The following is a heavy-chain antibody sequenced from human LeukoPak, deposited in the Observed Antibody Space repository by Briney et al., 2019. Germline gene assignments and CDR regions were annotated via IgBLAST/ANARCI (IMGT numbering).Heavy chain of an antibody. CDR2: IYYSGST. CDR1: GGSISSYY. V-gene: IGHV4-59*12. Sequence: PSETLSLTCTVSGGSISSYYWSWIRQPPGKGLEWIGYIYYSGSTNYNPSLKSRVTISVDTSKNQFSLKLSSVTAADTAVYYCARGHTGSYLYYGMDVWGQGTTVTVSS. CDR3: ARGHTGSYLYYGMDV. D-gene: IGHD1-14*01. J-gene: IGHJ6*02.